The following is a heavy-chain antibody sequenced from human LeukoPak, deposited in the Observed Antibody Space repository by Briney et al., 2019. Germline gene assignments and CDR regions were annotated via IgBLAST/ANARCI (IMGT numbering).Heavy chain of an antibody. CDR1: GGSISSGDYY. CDR2: IYYSGST. CDR3: ARAFSSSWYENFQH. Sequence: SETLSLTCTVSGGSISSGDYYWSWIRQPPGKGLEWIGYIYYSGSTYYNPSLKSRVTTFVDTSKNQFSLKLTSVTAADTAVYYCARAFSSSWYENFQHWGQGTLVTVSS. D-gene: IGHD6-13*01. V-gene: IGHV4-30-4*08. J-gene: IGHJ1*01.